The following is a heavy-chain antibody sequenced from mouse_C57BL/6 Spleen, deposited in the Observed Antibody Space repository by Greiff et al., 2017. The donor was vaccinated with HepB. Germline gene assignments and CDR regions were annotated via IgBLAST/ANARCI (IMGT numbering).Heavy chain of an antibody. J-gene: IGHJ4*01. D-gene: IGHD2-4*01. Sequence: ESGPELVKPGASVKISCKASGYSFTSYYIHWVKQRPGQGLEWIGWIYPGSGNTKYNEKFKGKATLTADTSSSTAYMQLSSLTSEDSAVYYCAKGDDYDYAMDYWGQGTSVTVSS. CDR3: AKGDDYDYAMDY. CDR1: GYSFTSYY. CDR2: IYPGSGNT. V-gene: IGHV1-66*01.